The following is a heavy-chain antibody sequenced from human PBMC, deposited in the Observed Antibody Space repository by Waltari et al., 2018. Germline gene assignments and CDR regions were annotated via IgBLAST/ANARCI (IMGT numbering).Heavy chain of an antibody. CDR1: GGTFSSST. CDR3: ARDPAAGTYGLDA. Sequence: VQLVQSGAEVKTPGSSVKVSCKPSGGTFSSSTINWVRQAPGQGLEWMGRIVHITGRTTYQQMFQGRVTITADKAKSTAYRELSSLRSEDTTIYYCARDPAAGTYGLDAWGQGTTVTVSS. V-gene: IGHV1-69*08. D-gene: IGHD6-19*01. J-gene: IGHJ6*02. CDR2: IVHITGRT.